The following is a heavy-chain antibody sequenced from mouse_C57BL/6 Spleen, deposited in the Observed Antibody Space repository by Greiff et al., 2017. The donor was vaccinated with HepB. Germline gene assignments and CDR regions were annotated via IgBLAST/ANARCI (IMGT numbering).Heavy chain of an antibody. CDR1: GYAFTNYL. CDR2: INPGSGGT. V-gene: IGHV1-54*01. CDR3: ARSTMDY. Sequence: AQLQQSGAELVRPGTSVKVSCKASGYAFTNYLIEWVKQRPGQGLEWIGVINPGSGGTNYNEKFKGKATLTADKSSSTAYMQLSSLTSEDSAVYFCARSTMDYWGQGTSVTVSS. J-gene: IGHJ4*01.